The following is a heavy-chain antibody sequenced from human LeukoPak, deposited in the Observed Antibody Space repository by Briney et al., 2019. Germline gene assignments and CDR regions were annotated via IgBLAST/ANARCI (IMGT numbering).Heavy chain of an antibody. Sequence: GASVKVSCKASGYTFTGYYMHWVRQAPGQGLEWMGWINPNSGGTNYAQKFQGRVTMTRDTSISTAYMELSRLRSDDTAVYYCARDEGGSGWQYYLDYWGQGTLVTVSS. CDR3: ARDEGGSGWQYYLDY. J-gene: IGHJ4*02. V-gene: IGHV1-2*02. D-gene: IGHD6-19*01. CDR1: GYTFTGYY. CDR2: INPNSGGT.